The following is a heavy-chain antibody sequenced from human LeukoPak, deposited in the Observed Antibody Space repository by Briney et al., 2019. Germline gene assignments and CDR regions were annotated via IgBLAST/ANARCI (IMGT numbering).Heavy chain of an antibody. CDR3: ARDLTGTTFFYFDY. D-gene: IGHD1-1*01. CDR1: GFTFSSYA. Sequence: PGGSLRLSCAASGFTFSSYAMHGVRQAPGKGLEWVAVISYDGSNKYYADSVKGRFTISRDNSKNTLYLQMNRLRAEDTAVYYCARDLTGTTFFYFDYWGQGTLVTVSS. J-gene: IGHJ4*02. V-gene: IGHV3-30-3*01. CDR2: ISYDGSNK.